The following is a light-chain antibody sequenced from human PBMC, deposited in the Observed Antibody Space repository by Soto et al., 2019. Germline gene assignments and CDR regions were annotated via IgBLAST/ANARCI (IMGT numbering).Light chain of an antibody. CDR1: QSVSNNY. CDR3: QQYGSSGT. Sequence: EIVLAQSPGTLSLSPGERATLSCRASQSVSNNYLAWYQQKPGQAPRLLIYGESNRATGIPDRFSGSGSGTDFTLTISRLEPEDFAVYYCQQYGSSGTCGQGTKVDIK. J-gene: IGKJ1*01. V-gene: IGKV3-20*01. CDR2: GES.